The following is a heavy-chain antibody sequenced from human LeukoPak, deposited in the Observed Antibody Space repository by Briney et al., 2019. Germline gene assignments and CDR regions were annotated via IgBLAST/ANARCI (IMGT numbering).Heavy chain of an antibody. CDR2: IYYSGST. V-gene: IGHV4-59*12. CDR1: GGSISSYY. Sequence: SETLSLTCTVSGGSISSYYWSWIRQPPGKGLEWIGYIYYSGSTNYNPSLKSRVTISVDTSKNQFSLKLSSVTAADTAVYYCARDSSMLRGPLVIYYFDFWGQGTLVTVSS. J-gene: IGHJ4*02. D-gene: IGHD3-10*01. CDR3: ARDSSMLRGPLVIYYFDF.